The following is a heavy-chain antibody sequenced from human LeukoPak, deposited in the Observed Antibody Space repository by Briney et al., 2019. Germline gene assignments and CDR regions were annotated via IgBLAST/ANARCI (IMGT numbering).Heavy chain of an antibody. Sequence: ASVKVSCKASGYTFTGYYMHWVRQAPGQGLEWMGWINPNSGGTNYAQKFQGRVTMTRDTSISTAYMELSRLRSDDTAVYYCARGRAATYNWLDPLGQGTLVTVSS. CDR3: ARGRAATYNWLDP. V-gene: IGHV1-2*02. D-gene: IGHD3-10*01. J-gene: IGHJ5*02. CDR1: GYTFTGYY. CDR2: INPNSGGT.